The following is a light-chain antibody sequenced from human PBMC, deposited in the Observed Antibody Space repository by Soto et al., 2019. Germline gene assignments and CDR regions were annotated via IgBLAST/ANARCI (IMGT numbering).Light chain of an antibody. Sequence: QSVLTQPPSASGSPGQSVTISCTGTSSDVGGYNYVSWYQQHPGKAPKLMIYEVSKRPSGVPDRFSGSKSGNTASLTVSGLQDEDEDDYYCRSYAGSNKKVFGTGTKVTVL. J-gene: IGLJ1*01. V-gene: IGLV2-8*01. CDR1: SSDVGGYNY. CDR3: RSYAGSNKKV. CDR2: EVS.